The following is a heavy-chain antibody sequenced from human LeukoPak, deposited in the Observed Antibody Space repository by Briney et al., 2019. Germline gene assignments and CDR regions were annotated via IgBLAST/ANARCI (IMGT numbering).Heavy chain of an antibody. CDR2: ISGSGGST. Sequence: GGSLRLSCAASGFTFSSYAMSWVRQAPGKGLEWVSSISGSGGSTYYADSVTGRFTISRDNSKNTLYLQMNSLRAEDTAVYYCAKRAEDSSGYYLYYFDYWGQGTLVTVSS. V-gene: IGHV3-23*01. J-gene: IGHJ4*02. D-gene: IGHD3-22*01. CDR1: GFTFSSYA. CDR3: AKRAEDSSGYYLYYFDY.